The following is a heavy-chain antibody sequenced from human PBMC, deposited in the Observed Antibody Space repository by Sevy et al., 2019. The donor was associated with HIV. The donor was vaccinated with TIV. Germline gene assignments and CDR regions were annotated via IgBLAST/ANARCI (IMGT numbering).Heavy chain of an antibody. CDR2: ISSSGSSI. J-gene: IGHJ5*02. V-gene: IGHV3-48*03. CDR3: TRNGGAFDNGFDP. Sequence: GGSLRLSCTASGFTFSSYDMNWVRQAPGKGLEWVSKISSSGSSIYYADSVKGRFTIPRHNAKNSLNLQMNSLRAEDTAVYYCTRNGGAFDNGFDPWGQGTLVTVSS. CDR1: GFTFSSYD. D-gene: IGHD2-8*01.